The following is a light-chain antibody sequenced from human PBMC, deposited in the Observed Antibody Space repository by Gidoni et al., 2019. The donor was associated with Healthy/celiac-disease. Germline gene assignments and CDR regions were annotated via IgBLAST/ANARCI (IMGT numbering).Light chain of an antibody. CDR2: AAS. CDR1: QSISSY. V-gene: IGKV1-39*01. CDR3: QQSYSTPRT. J-gene: IGKJ4*01. Sequence: DFQIPQSPSSLSASVGDRVTITCRASQSISSYLNWYQQKPGKAPKLLIYAASSLQSGVPSRFSGSGSGTDFTLTISSLQPEDFATYYCQQSYSTPRTFGGGTKVEIK.